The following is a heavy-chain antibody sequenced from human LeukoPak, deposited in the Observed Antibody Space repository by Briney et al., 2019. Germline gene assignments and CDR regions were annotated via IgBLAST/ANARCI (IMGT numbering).Heavy chain of an antibody. CDR1: GFAFSNYW. Sequence: GGSLRLSCAASGFAFSNYWMTWVRQAPGKGLEWVANIKQDGSQKYYVDSVEGRFTISRDNAKNSLYLQMNSLRADDTAVYYCARGGNYFMDALDIWGQGTMVTVSS. D-gene: IGHD1-26*01. J-gene: IGHJ3*02. V-gene: IGHV3-7*04. CDR3: ARGGNYFMDALDI. CDR2: IKQDGSQK.